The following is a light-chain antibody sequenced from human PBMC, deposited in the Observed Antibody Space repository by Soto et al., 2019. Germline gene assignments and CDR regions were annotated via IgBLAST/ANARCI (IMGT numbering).Light chain of an antibody. CDR2: EVT. V-gene: IGLV2-8*01. CDR3: SSFGGSNNYV. CDR1: SSDVGGYNY. Sequence: QSVLTQPPSASGSPGQSATISCTGTSSDVGGYNYVSWYQQHPGQAPKIMIYEVTKRPSGVPDRFSGSKSGNTASLTVSGLRAEDEADYYCSSFGGSNNYVFGTGTKVTVL. J-gene: IGLJ1*01.